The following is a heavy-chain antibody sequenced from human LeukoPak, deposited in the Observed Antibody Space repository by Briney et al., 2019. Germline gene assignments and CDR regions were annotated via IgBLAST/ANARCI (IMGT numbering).Heavy chain of an antibody. V-gene: IGHV4-39*01. Sequence: SETLSLTCTVSGSSISSSSHFWGWIRQPPGKGLEWIGSIFYSGSTYYNPSLKSRVTISVDTSKNQFSLKLSSVTAADTAVYYCARHGMGNSQPGDYWGQGTLVTVSS. J-gene: IGHJ4*02. CDR1: GSSISSSSHF. D-gene: IGHD1/OR15-1a*01. CDR2: IFYSGST. CDR3: ARHGMGNSQPGDY.